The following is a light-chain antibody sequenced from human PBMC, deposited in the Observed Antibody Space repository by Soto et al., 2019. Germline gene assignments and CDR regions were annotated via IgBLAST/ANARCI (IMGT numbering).Light chain of an antibody. CDR1: QSVSSN. CDR2: GAS. CDR3: QQYNNWPPWT. J-gene: IGKJ1*01. V-gene: IGKV3-15*01. Sequence: EIVMTQSPATLSVSPGERATLSCRASQSVSSNLAWYQQKPGQAPSLLIYGASTRATGIPARCSGSGSGTGVSLTISSLQSEDFAVYYCQQYNNWPPWTCGQGTKVEIK.